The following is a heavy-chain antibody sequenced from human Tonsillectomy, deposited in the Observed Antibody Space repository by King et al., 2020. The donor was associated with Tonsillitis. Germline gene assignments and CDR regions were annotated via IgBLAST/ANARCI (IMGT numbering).Heavy chain of an antibody. D-gene: IGHD4-17*01. Sequence: VQLQQWGAGLLKPSETLSLTCAVYGGSFSGYYWSWIRQPPGKGLEWIGEINHSGSTNYNPSLKSRVTISVDTSKNQFSLKLSSVTAADTAVYYCARTTVTTSFHSWGQGTMVTVSS. CDR3: ARTTVTTSFHS. CDR2: INHSGST. V-gene: IGHV4-34*01. J-gene: IGHJ3*02. CDR1: GGSFSGYY.